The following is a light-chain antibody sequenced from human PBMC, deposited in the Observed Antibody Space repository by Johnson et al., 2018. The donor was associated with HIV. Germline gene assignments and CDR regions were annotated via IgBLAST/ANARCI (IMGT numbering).Light chain of an antibody. CDR2: DNN. V-gene: IGLV1-51*01. CDR1: SSNIGNNY. CDR3: GTLDTSLSAPYV. J-gene: IGLJ1*01. Sequence: QSALTQPPSVSAAPGQKVTISCSGSSSNIGNNYVSWYQQLPGTAPKLLISDNNKRPSGIPDRFSGSKSGTSANLVISGLQTGAEAHYYCGTLDTSLSAPYVFGTWTKVTVL.